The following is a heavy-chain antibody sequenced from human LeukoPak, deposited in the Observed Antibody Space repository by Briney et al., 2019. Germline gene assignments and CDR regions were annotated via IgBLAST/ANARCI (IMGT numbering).Heavy chain of an antibody. J-gene: IGHJ3*02. CDR1: GGSISSGGYY. CDR3: AREYELGGAFDI. D-gene: IGHD1-7*01. V-gene: IGHV4-30-2*01. Sequence: SETLSLTCTTSGGSISSGGYYWSWIRQPPGKGLEWIGYIYHSGSTYYNPSLKSRVTISVDRSKNQFSLKLSSVTAADTAVYYCAREYELGGAFDIWGQGTMVTVSS. CDR2: IYHSGST.